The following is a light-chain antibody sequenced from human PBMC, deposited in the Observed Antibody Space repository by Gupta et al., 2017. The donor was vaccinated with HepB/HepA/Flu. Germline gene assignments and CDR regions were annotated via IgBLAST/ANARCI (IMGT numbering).Light chain of an antibody. Sequence: QSALTQPASVSGSPGQSITIPCTGTSSDVGGYNYVSWYQQHPGKAPKVMIYDVNNRPSGVSNRFSGSKSGNTASLTISGLQAEDEADYYCSSYTSSSTVIFGGGTKLTVL. CDR1: SSDVGGYNY. CDR2: DVN. CDR3: SSYTSSSTVI. J-gene: IGLJ2*01. V-gene: IGLV2-14*01.